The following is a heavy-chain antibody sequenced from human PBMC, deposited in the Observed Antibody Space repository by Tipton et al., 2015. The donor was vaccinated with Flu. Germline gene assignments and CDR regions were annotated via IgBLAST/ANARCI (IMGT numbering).Heavy chain of an antibody. J-gene: IGHJ6*02. Sequence: SLRLSCAASGFTFDDYAMHWVRQAPGKGLEWVSLISGDGGSTYYADSVKGRFTISRDNSKNSLYLQMNSLRTEDTALYYCAKNGRSSWYWGTFGYYYYGMDVWGQGTTVTVSS. D-gene: IGHD6-13*01. V-gene: IGHV3-43*02. CDR1: GFTFDDYA. CDR3: AKNGRSSWYWGTFGYYYYGMDV. CDR2: ISGDGGST.